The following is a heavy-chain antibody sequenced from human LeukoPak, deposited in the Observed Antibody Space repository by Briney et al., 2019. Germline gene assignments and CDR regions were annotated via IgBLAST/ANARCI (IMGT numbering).Heavy chain of an antibody. J-gene: IGHJ5*02. D-gene: IGHD3-3*01. CDR1: GGTFSSYT. CDR2: IIPILGIA. V-gene: IGHV1-69*04. Sequence: GASVKVSCKASGGTFSSYTISWVRQAPGQGLEWMGRIIPILGIANYAQKFQGRVTITADKSTSTAYMALSSLRSEDTAVYYCARDCWGITIFGVATLPPRNNWFDPWGQGTLVTVSS. CDR3: ARDCWGITIFGVATLPPRNNWFDP.